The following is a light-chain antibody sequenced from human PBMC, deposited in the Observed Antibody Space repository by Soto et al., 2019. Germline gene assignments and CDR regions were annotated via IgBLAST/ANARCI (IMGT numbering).Light chain of an antibody. CDR2: EAS. V-gene: IGKV3-11*01. Sequence: EIVMTQSPATLSVSPGERATLSCRASQSVSSNLAWYQQKPGQAPRLLIYEASNRPTGIPARFSGSGSGTDFTLTISSLEPEDFAVYYCQQRSNWPPTWTFGQGTKVDIK. CDR3: QQRSNWPPTWT. CDR1: QSVSSN. J-gene: IGKJ1*01.